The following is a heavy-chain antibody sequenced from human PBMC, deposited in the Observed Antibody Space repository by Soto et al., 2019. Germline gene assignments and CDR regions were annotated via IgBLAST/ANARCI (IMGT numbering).Heavy chain of an antibody. CDR1: GYTFTSYG. D-gene: IGHD3-16*01. Sequence: ASVKVSCKASGYTFTSYGIIWVRQATGQGLEWMGWISPNNGNTSYAQKFQGRVTMTRNTSISTAYMELNSLRPEDTALYYCAKARLWGGDGYNSYYYNAMDVWGQGTTVTVSS. CDR3: AKARLWGGDGYNSYYYNAMDV. J-gene: IGHJ6*02. V-gene: IGHV1-8*02. CDR2: ISPNNGNT.